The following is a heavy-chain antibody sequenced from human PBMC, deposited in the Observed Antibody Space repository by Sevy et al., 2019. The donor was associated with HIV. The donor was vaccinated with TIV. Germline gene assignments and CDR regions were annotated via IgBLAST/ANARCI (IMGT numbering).Heavy chain of an antibody. CDR2: IVTDTGKE. CDR3: AREVLRLDY. D-gene: IGHD1-26*01. CDR1: GYTFNRYS. Sequence: ASVKVSCKASGYTFNRYSMNWVRQAPGQGLEWMGWIVTDTGKETYAPGFTGRFVFSFDTSVSTAYLQISSLKAEDAAVYYCAREVLRLDYWGQGTLVTVSS. V-gene: IGHV7-4-1*01. J-gene: IGHJ4*02.